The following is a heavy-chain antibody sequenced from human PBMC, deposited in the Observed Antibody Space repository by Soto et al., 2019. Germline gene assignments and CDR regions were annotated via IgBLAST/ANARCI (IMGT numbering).Heavy chain of an antibody. J-gene: IGHJ6*02. CDR2: ISHDGSNK. Sequence: GGSLRLSCAASGFTFSSYGMHWVRQAPGKGLEWVAVISHDGSNKYYADSVKGRFTISRDNSKNTLYLQMNSLRAEDTAVYYCARAPVVAATPGPYYYYGMDVWGQGTTVTGSS. CDR3: ARAPVVAATPGPYYYYGMDV. V-gene: IGHV3-30*03. D-gene: IGHD2-15*01. CDR1: GFTFSSYG.